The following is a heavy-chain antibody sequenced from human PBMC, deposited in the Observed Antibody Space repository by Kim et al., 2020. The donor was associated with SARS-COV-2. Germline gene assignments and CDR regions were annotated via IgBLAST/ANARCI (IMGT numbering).Heavy chain of an antibody. CDR2: IKHDGTEE. D-gene: IGHD6-19*01. CDR1: RFTFRDYW. V-gene: IGHV3-7*01. Sequence: GGSLRLSCVASRFTFRDYWMSWVRQAPGKGLEWVGNIKHDGTEEYYVGSVKGRFTISRDNAKNSLYLEMSSLRAEDTAIYYCARARRLEVAGTIDYWGQGTLVTVSS. CDR3: ARARRLEVAGTIDY. J-gene: IGHJ4*02.